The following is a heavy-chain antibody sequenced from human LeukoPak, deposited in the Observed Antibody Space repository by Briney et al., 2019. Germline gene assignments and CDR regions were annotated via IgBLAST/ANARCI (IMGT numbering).Heavy chain of an antibody. D-gene: IGHD5-12*01. CDR2: IIPIFGTA. CDR3: ARARDSGAGARVYFQH. Sequence: SVKVSCKASGGTFSSYAISWVRQAPGQGLEWMGGIIPIFGTANYAQKFQGRVTITADESTSTAYMELSSLRSEDTAVYYCARARDSGAGARVYFQHWGQGTLVTVST. V-gene: IGHV1-69*01. CDR1: GGTFSSYA. J-gene: IGHJ1*01.